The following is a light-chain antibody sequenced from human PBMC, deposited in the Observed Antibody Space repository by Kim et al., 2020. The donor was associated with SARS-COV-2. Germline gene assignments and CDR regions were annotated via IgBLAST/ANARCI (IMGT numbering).Light chain of an antibody. Sequence: GKTVPIACTRSSGSSASTYVQWYRQRPGSSPTILIYEKSQRVPGVPDRFSGSIDSSSNSASLTISGLRAEDEADYYCQSYDNTHHVFGEGTKLTVL. J-gene: IGLJ3*02. CDR3: QSYDNTHHV. CDR1: SGSSASTY. V-gene: IGLV6-57*01. CDR2: EKS.